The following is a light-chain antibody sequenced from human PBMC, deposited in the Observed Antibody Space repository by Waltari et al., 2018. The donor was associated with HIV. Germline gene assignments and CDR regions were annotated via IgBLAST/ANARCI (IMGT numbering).Light chain of an antibody. Sequence: DIQMTQSPSSLSTSVGDRVTITCRASQDIKNSLAWYQQNPGKAPKLLLYAASRLESGVPSRFSGSGSGTDYTLTISSLQPEDFATYYCQQYYSTPPTFGQGTKVEIK. CDR3: QQYYSTPPT. V-gene: IGKV1-NL1*01. CDR1: QDIKNS. J-gene: IGKJ1*01. CDR2: AAS.